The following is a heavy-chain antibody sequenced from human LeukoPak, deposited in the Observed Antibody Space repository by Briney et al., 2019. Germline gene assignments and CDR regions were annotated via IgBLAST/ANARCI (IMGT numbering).Heavy chain of an antibody. CDR3: ARQATPTVTTDYYYYMDV. CDR1: GYSFTSYW. D-gene: IGHD4-17*01. J-gene: IGHJ6*03. CDR2: IHPGDSDT. Sequence: GESLKISCKGSGYSFTSYWIGWVRQMPGKGLEWMGIIHPGDSDTRYSPSFQGQVTISADKSISTAYLQWSSLKASDTAMYYCARQATPTVTTDYYYYMDVWGKGTTVTISS. V-gene: IGHV5-51*01.